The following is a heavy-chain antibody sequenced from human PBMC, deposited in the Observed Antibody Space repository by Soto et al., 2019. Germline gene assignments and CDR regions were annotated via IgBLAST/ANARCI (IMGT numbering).Heavy chain of an antibody. Sequence: PGRSLRLSCTAAGVNIGNSYMSWVRQAPGKGLECVSAIYSGGTSSSADSVKGRSTISRDHPRTTLYLQMNSLRPEDTAVYFFARCDPSATPCSFLASWCQGTPVPV. CDR1: GVNIGNSY. D-gene: IGHD2-15*01. CDR2: IYSGGTS. J-gene: IGHJ5*02. V-gene: IGHV3-66*01. CDR3: ARCDPSATPCSFLAS.